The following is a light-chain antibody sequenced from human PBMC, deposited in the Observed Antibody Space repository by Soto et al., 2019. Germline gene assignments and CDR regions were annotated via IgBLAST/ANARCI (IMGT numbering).Light chain of an antibody. J-gene: IGLJ2*01. CDR2: DVI. V-gene: IGLV2-11*01. Sequence: QSALTQPRSVSGSPGQSVTISCTGTSSDIGGYNYVSWYQQHPGKAPKLMIYDVIKRPSGVPDRFSGSKSGNTAALTISGLQAEYEADYYCYSNAGSYTVFGGGTKLTVL. CDR3: YSNAGSYTV. CDR1: SSDIGGYNY.